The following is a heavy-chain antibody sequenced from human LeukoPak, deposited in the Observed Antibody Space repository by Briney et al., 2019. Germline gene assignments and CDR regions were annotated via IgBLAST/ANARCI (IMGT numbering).Heavy chain of an antibody. Sequence: GGSLRLSCAASGFTFRNFAMSWVRQAPGKGLEWVALIWFDGSIKHYADSVKGRFTISRDNSNNMLYLQMNSLRAEDTAVYYCVRLFGDKYGRLDYWGQGTLVTVSS. CDR3: VRLFGDKYGRLDY. CDR2: IWFDGSIK. J-gene: IGHJ4*02. D-gene: IGHD3-3*01. V-gene: IGHV3-33*08. CDR1: GFTFRNFA.